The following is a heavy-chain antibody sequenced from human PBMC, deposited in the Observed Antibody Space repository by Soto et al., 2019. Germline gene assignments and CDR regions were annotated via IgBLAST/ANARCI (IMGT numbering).Heavy chain of an antibody. CDR2: IIPIFDKP. J-gene: IGHJ6*02. D-gene: IGHD3-3*01. Sequence: QVQLVQSAAEVKKPGSSVKVSCKASGGTLSSYAINWVRQAPGQGLEWVGGIIPIFDKPNYAQSFQGRVRLTADKSKHTDYMELRSLRSEDTALYYCARSDDFWSGGMDVWGQGTTVTFSS. CDR1: GGTLSSYA. CDR3: ARSDDFWSGGMDV. V-gene: IGHV1-69*06.